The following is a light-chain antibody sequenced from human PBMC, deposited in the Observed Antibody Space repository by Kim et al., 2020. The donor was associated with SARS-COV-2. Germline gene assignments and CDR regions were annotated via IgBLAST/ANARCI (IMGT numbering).Light chain of an antibody. CDR3: QQYDNWPLA. J-gene: IGKJ1*01. Sequence: VLPGERAPPPCRASQSVSSNLVWYQQKPGQAPRLLIYGASTRATGIPARFSGSGSGTEFTLTISSLQSEDFALYYCQQYDNWPLAFGQGTKVDIK. CDR1: QSVSSN. CDR2: GAS. V-gene: IGKV3-15*01.